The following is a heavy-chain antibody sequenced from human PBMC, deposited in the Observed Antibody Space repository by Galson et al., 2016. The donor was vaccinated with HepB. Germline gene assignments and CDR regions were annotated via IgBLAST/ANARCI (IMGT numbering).Heavy chain of an antibody. D-gene: IGHD6-19*01. Sequence: SLRLSCAASGFTFSNYEMQWVRQAPGKGLQWVSYISSSGHTIYYADSGKRRFTISRDNAKSSLHLQMNSLRVEDTAVYYCERGGAGGWRARLDSLGPGPLVTVSS. CDR3: ERGGAGGWRARLDS. CDR2: ISSSGHTI. CDR1: GFTFSNYE. J-gene: IGHJ4*02. V-gene: IGHV3-48*03.